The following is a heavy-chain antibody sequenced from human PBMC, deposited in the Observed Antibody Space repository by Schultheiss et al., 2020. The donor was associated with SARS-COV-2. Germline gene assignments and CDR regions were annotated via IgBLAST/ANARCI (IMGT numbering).Heavy chain of an antibody. CDR3: ARDRDYDILTRRDYYYYYGMDV. J-gene: IGHJ6*02. V-gene: IGHV1-58*02. CDR2: IVVGSGNT. Sequence: SVKVSCKASGFTFTSSAMQWVRQARGQRLEWIGWIVVGSGNTNYAQKFQERVTITRDMSTSTAYMELSSLRSEDTAVYYCARDRDYDILTRRDYYYYYGMDVWGQGTTVTVSS. D-gene: IGHD3-9*01. CDR1: GFTFTSSA.